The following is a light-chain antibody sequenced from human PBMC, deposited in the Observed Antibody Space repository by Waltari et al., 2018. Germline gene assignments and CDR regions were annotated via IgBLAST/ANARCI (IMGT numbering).Light chain of an antibody. Sequence: EIVLTQSPGTLSLSPGERAPLSCRASQSVSSHYLAWYQPKPGQSPRVLIYGASIRATGIPDRFSGSGSGTDFTLTISRLEPEDFALYFCQQYGGSPAYTFGQGTKLEI. CDR3: QQYGGSPAYT. J-gene: IGKJ2*01. V-gene: IGKV3-20*01. CDR1: QSVSSHY. CDR2: GAS.